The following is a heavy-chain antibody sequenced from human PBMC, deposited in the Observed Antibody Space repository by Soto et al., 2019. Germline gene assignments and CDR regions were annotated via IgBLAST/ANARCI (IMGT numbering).Heavy chain of an antibody. J-gene: IGHJ4*02. CDR1: GFTFGDYS. V-gene: IGHV3-49*03. Sequence: PGGSLRLSCTASGFTFGDYSMSWFRQAPGKGLEWVGFIRSKAYGGTTEYAASVKGRFTISRDDSKSIAYLQMNSLKTEDTAVYYCTREGQRWLQLLTGYWGQGILVTVSS. CDR3: TREGQRWLQLLTGY. D-gene: IGHD1-1*01. CDR2: IRSKAYGGTT.